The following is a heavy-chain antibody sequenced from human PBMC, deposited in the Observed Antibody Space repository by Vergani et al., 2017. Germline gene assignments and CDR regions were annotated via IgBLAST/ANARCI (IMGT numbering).Heavy chain of an antibody. CDR3: AKGGLVGAPFDY. CDR2: IRGSGGST. Sequence: EVQLLESGGGLVQPGGSLRLSCAASGFTFSSYAMSWVRQAPGKGLEWVSAIRGSGGSTYYADSVKGRFTISRDNSKTTLSLQMNSLRAEDTAIYYCAKGGLVGAPFDYWGQGTLVTVSS. D-gene: IGHD1-26*01. V-gene: IGHV3-23*01. CDR1: GFTFSSYA. J-gene: IGHJ4*02.